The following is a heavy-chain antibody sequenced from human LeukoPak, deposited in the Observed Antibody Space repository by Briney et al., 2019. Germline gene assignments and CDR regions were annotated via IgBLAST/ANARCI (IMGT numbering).Heavy chain of an antibody. CDR2: ISGDGRNK. D-gene: IGHD4-17*01. V-gene: IGHV3-30*18. Sequence: GGSLRLSCAASGFSFISYGMHWVRQAPGKGLGWVGVISGDGRNKKYADSVKGRFTISRDNSKDTLYLQMNSLRDEDTAVYYCAKRPSDYGDYVTYFDYWGQGTLVTVSS. J-gene: IGHJ4*02. CDR3: AKRPSDYGDYVTYFDY. CDR1: GFSFISYG.